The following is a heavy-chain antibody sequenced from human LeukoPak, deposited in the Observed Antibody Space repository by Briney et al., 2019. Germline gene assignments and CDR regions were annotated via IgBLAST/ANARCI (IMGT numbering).Heavy chain of an antibody. CDR3: AKDASSSWFFDY. Sequence: GGSLRLSCAASGFTFSSYGMHWVRQAPGKGLEWVAVISYDGSNKYYADSVKGRFTISRDNSKNTLYLQMNSLRAEDTAMYYCAKDASSSWFFDYWGQGTLVTVSS. D-gene: IGHD6-13*01. J-gene: IGHJ4*02. V-gene: IGHV3-30*18. CDR2: ISYDGSNK. CDR1: GFTFSSYG.